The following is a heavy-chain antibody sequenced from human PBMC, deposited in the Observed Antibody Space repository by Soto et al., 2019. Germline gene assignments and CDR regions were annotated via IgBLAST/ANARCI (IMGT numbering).Heavy chain of an antibody. CDR1: GGSISSGGYS. D-gene: IGHD1-26*01. J-gene: IGHJ4*02. CDR2: IYHSGIT. V-gene: IGHV4-30-2*01. Sequence: QLQLQESGSGLVKPSQTLSLTCAVSGGSISSGGYSWSWIRQPPGKGLEWIGYIYHSGITYYNPSLKGRVPMSVDRTKNQSCLKLRSVTAADTAVYYCAAGGALPRYYWGQGTLVTVSS. CDR3: AAGGALPRYY.